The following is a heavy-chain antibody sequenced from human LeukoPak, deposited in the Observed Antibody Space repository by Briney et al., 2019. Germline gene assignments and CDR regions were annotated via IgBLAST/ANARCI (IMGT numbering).Heavy chain of an antibody. V-gene: IGHV4-39*01. CDR2: IYYSGST. CDR3: AGHESGSYFDY. D-gene: IGHD1-1*01. CDR1: GGSISSSSSY. J-gene: IGHJ4*02. Sequence: PSETLSLTCTVSGGSISSSSSYWGCIRQPPGKGLEWIGSIYYSGSTYYNPSLRSRVNISVDTSKNQFSLQLNSVTAADTAVYYCAGHESGSYFDYWGQGTLVTVSS.